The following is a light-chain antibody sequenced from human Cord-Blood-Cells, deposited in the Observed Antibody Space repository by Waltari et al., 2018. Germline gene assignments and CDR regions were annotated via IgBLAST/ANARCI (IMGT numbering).Light chain of an antibody. Sequence: QSALTQPASVSGSPGQSITISCTGTSSDVGGYNYVSWYQQHPGNSPKPLIYDVSNRPSGVSNRFCGSKSGNPASLTISGLQAEDEADYYCSSYTSSSTLFGGGTKLTVL. CDR3: SSYTSSSTL. CDR2: DVS. CDR1: SSDVGGYNY. J-gene: IGLJ3*02. V-gene: IGLV2-14*03.